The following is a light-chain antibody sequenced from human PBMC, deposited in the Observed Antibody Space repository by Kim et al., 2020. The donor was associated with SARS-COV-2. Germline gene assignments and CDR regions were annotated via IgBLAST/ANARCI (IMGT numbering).Light chain of an antibody. Sequence: SYELTQPPSVSVSPGQTASITCSGDKLGDKYACWYQQKPGQSPVLVIYRDSKRPSGIPERFSGSNSGNTATLTISGTQAMDAADYYCQAWDSHVVFGGGT. V-gene: IGLV3-1*01. CDR2: RDS. CDR3: QAWDSHVV. J-gene: IGLJ2*01. CDR1: KLGDKY.